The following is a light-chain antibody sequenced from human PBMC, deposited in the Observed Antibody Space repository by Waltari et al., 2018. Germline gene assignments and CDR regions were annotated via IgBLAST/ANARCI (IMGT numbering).Light chain of an antibody. CDR1: QSVSRS. CDR2: DAS. CDR3: QQCSNWPSIT. Sequence: EIVLTQSPTNLSLSPGESATPACRATQSVSRSLAWYQQKPGQAPSLLIYDASNRATVITARFSGSGSGTDFTLTISSIEPEDFAVYYCQQCSNWPSITFGQGTRLEIK. J-gene: IGKJ5*01. V-gene: IGKV3-11*01.